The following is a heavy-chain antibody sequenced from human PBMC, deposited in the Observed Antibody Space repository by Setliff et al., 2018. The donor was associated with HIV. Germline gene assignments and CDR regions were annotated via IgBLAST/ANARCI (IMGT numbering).Heavy chain of an antibody. V-gene: IGHV1-8*01. CDR2: MNPDSGLT. J-gene: IGHJ4*02. Sequence: ASVKVSCKASGYTFTNYDINWVRQVPGQGLEWMGRMNPDSGLTDYAPKLQGRVIMTRNTSITTAYMQVTRLRSDDTAVYYCARDHPGIAYWGQGTMVTVSS. CDR3: ARDHPGIAY. CDR1: GYTFTNYD.